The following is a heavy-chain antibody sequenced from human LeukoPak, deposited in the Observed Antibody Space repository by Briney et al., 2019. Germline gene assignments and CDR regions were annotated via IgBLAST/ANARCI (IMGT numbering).Heavy chain of an antibody. CDR2: IYTSGST. V-gene: IGHV4-4*07. Sequence: SETLSLTCTVSGGSLSSYYWSWIRQPAGKGLEWIGRIYTSGSTNYNPSLKSRVTISVDTSKNQFSLKLSSVTAADTAVYYCARACLMGATRSWLRDYYYMDVWGKGTTVTVSS. D-gene: IGHD1-26*01. CDR1: GGSLSSYY. CDR3: ARACLMGATRSWLRDYYYMDV. J-gene: IGHJ6*03.